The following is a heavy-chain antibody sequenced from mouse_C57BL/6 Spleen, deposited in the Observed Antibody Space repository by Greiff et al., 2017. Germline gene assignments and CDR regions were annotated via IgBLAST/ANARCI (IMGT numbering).Heavy chain of an antibody. D-gene: IGHD2-4*01. CDR1: GYSITSGYD. V-gene: IGHV3-1*01. Sequence: SGPGMVKPSQSLSLTCTVTGYSITSGYDWHWIRHFPGNKLEWMGYISYSGCPNYNPSLKSRIAITHDTSKRHVFLKLKSVTTEDTATYYSARNDYEGGSAMDYWGQGTSVTVSS. CDR3: ARNDYEGGSAMDY. J-gene: IGHJ4*01. CDR2: ISYSGCP.